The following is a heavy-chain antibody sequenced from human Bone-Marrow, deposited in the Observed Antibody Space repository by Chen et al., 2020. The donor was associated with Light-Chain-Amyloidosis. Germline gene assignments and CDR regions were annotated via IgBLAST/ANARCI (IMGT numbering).Heavy chain of an antibody. V-gene: IGHV5-51*01. CDR3: ARRRDGYNFDY. J-gene: IGHJ4*02. CDR1: GYTFTNYW. D-gene: IGHD5-12*01. CDR2: IYPDDSDA. Sequence: EVQLEQSGPEVKKPGESLKISCKGSGYTFTNYWIGWVRQMPGKGLEWMGVIYPDDSDARYSPSFEGQVTISADKSITTAYLQWRSLKASDTAMYCCARRRDGYNFDYWGQGTLVTVSS.